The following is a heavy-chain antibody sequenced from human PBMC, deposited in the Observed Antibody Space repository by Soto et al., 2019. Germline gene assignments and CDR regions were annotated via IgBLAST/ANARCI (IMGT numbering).Heavy chain of an antibody. D-gene: IGHD3-22*01. CDR1: GFSLSTSGVG. V-gene: IGHV2-5*01. CDR2: IYWNDDK. Sequence: SGPTLVKPTQTLTLTCTFSGFSLSTSGVGVGWIRQPPGKALEWLALIYWNDDKRYSPSLKSRLTITKDTSKNQVVLTMTNMDPVDTATYYCAQLLYDSSGNWYFDLWGRGTLVTVSS. CDR3: AQLLYDSSGNWYFDL. J-gene: IGHJ2*01.